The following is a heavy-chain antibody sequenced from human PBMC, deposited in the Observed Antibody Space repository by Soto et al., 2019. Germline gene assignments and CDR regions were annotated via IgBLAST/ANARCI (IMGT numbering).Heavy chain of an antibody. CDR1: GFTFSTYW. CDR3: AAGGSGYYAN. V-gene: IGHV3-74*01. D-gene: IGHD3-22*01. Sequence: EVQLVESGGDLVQPGGSLRLSCAASGFTFSTYWMHWVRQAPGKGLLWVSRIKTDGTYATYADSVKGRFTISRDNAKYTRYLQMSSLRVEDAVVSYCAAGGSGYYANWGQGPLVTVSS. J-gene: IGHJ4*02. CDR2: IKTDGTYA.